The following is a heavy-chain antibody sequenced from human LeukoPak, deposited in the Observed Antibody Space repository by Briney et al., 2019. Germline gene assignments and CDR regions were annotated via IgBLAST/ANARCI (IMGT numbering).Heavy chain of an antibody. Sequence: GGSLRLSCAASGFTFSNYAMHWVRQAPGKGLEWVAVISYDGTNKYYADSVKGRYTISRDNSKNMLYLQMSSLRAEDTAVYYCARDWVPYDYVWGSYQEYNWFDPWGQGTLVTVSS. D-gene: IGHD3-16*02. V-gene: IGHV3-30*03. J-gene: IGHJ5*02. CDR3: ARDWVPYDYVWGSYQEYNWFDP. CDR1: GFTFSNYA. CDR2: ISYDGTNK.